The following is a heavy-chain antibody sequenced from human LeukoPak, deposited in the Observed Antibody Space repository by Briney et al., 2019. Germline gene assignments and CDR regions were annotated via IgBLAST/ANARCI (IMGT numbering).Heavy chain of an antibody. CDR2: NYHSGST. CDR1: GYSISSGYY. CDR3: ARETLSGYDGNDAFDI. D-gene: IGHD5-12*01. Sequence: PSETLSLTCAVSGYSISSGYYWGWIRQPPGKGLEWIGSNYHSGSTYYNPSLKSRVTISVDTSKNQFSLKLSPVTAADTAVYYCARETLSGYDGNDAFDIWGQGTMVSVSS. J-gene: IGHJ3*02. V-gene: IGHV4-38-2*02.